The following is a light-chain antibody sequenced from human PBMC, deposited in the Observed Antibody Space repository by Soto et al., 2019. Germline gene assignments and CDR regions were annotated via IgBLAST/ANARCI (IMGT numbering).Light chain of an antibody. Sequence: EIVLTQSPGTVSLSPGERATLSCRASQSVSSSYLAWYQQEPGQAPRLLIYDASNRATGIPARFSGSGSGTDFTLTISSLEPEDFAVYYCQQRSSWPFTFGPGTKVDIK. V-gene: IGKV3D-20*02. CDR2: DAS. CDR3: QQRSSWPFT. CDR1: QSVSSSY. J-gene: IGKJ3*01.